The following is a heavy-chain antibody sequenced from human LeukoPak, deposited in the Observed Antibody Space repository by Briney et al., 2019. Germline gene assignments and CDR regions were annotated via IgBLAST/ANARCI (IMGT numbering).Heavy chain of an antibody. Sequence: ASVKVSCKASGYTFTSYGISWVRQAPGQGLEWMGWISAYNGNTNYAQKLQGRVTMTTDTSTSTAYMELRSLRSDDTAVYCCASSVGATWTGDAFDIWGQGTMVTVSS. V-gene: IGHV1-18*01. CDR3: ASSVGATWTGDAFDI. CDR1: GYTFTSYG. D-gene: IGHD1-26*01. CDR2: ISAYNGNT. J-gene: IGHJ3*02.